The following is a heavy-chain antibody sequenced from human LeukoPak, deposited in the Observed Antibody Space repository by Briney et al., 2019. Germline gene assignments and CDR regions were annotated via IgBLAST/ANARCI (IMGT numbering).Heavy chain of an antibody. CDR3: ARARYCSSTSCYRVDGWFDP. D-gene: IGHD2-2*01. CDR2: ISAYNGNT. V-gene: IGHV1-18*01. J-gene: IGHJ5*02. Sequence: ASVKVSCKASGYTFTSYGISWVRQAPGQGLEWMGWISAYNGNTNYAQKLQGRVTMTTDTSTSTAYMELRSLRSDDTAVYYCARARYCSSTSCYRVDGWFDPWGQGTLVTVSS. CDR1: GYTFTSYG.